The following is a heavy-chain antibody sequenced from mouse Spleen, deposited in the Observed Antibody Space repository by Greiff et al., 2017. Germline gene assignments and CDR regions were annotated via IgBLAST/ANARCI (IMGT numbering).Heavy chain of an antibody. J-gene: IGHJ2*01. CDR3: ASHYGNSYFGY. Sequence: EVKLMESGGGLVKPGGSLKLSCAASGFTFSSYAMSWVRQTPEKGLEWVATISDGGSYTYYPDNVKGRFTISRDNAKNNLYLQMSHLKSEDTAMYYCASHYGNSYFGYRGPGTTLPVSS. V-gene: IGHV5-4*03. CDR2: ISDGGSYT. CDR1: GFTFSSYA. D-gene: IGHD2-1*01.